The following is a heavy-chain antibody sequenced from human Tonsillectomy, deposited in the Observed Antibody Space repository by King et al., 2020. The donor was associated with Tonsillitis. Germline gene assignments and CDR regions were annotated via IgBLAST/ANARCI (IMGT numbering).Heavy chain of an antibody. CDR3: ATYYCCVDCYMSGGDYYYYYGMDV. Sequence: VQLVESGGGLVQPGGSLRLSCAASGFTFSSYAMSWVRQAPGKGLEWVSAISGSGGSTYYADSVKGRFTISRDNSKNTLYLQMNSLRAEDTAVYYCATYYCCVDCYMSGGDYYYYYGMDVLGQGTTVTVSS. CDR1: GFTFSSYA. J-gene: IGHJ6*02. D-gene: IGHD2-21*02. CDR2: ISGSGGST. V-gene: IGHV3-23*04.